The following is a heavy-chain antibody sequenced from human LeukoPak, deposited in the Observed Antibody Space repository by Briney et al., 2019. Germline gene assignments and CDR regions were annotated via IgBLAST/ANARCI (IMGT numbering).Heavy chain of an antibody. Sequence: GGSLRLSCAASGFTFRRYAMSWVRQAPGRGLEWVSAVSGSGDNTYYADSVKGRFTISRDNSKNTLYLQMNNLSAEDTAVYYCAKVSYHYYGSGSYVLDYWGQGTLVTVSS. CDR2: VSGSGDNT. D-gene: IGHD3-10*01. J-gene: IGHJ4*02. CDR3: AKVSYHYYGSGSYVLDY. V-gene: IGHV3-23*01. CDR1: GFTFRRYA.